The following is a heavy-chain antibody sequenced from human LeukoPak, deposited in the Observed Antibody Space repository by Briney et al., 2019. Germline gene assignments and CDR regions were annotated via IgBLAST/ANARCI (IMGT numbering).Heavy chain of an antibody. CDR2: INPSGGST. V-gene: IGHV1-46*01. Sequence: ASVKVSCKASGYTFTSYYMHWVRQAPGQGLEWMGIINPSGGSTSYAQKFQGGVTMTRDTSTSTVYMELSSLRSEDTAVYHCARTFDDYGDKFDPWGQGTLVTVSS. J-gene: IGHJ5*02. CDR1: GYTFTSYY. CDR3: ARTFDDYGDKFDP. D-gene: IGHD4-17*01.